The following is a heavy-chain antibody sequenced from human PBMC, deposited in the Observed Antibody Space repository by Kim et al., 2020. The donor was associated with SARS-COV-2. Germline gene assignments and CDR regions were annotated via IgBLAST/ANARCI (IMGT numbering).Heavy chain of an antibody. CDR3: ARGTGIAVAGPFDP. CDR2: IGTAGDT. V-gene: IGHV3-13*01. J-gene: IGHJ5*02. Sequence: GGSLRLSCAASGFTFSSYDMHWVRQATGKGLEWVSAIGTAGDTYYPGSVKGRFTISRENAKNSLYLQMNSLRAGDTAVYYCARGTGIAVAGPFDPWGQGTLVTVSS. CDR1: GFTFSSYD. D-gene: IGHD6-19*01.